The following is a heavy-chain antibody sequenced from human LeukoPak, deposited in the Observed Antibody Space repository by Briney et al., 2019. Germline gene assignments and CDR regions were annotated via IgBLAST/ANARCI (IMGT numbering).Heavy chain of an antibody. CDR3: ASVYKHGMDV. V-gene: IGHV1-46*01. D-gene: IGHD5-24*01. Sequence: ASVKVSCKASGYTVTSYYMHWVRQAPGQGLEWMAILNPSGGSSNYAQKFQGRATLTRATSTGTVYMELSSLRSEDTAVYYCASVYKHGMDVWGQGATVIVSS. J-gene: IGHJ6*02. CDR1: GYTVTSYY. CDR2: LNPSGGSS.